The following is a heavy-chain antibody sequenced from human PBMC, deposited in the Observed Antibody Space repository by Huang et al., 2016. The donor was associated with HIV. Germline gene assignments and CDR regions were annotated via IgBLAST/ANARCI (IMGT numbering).Heavy chain of an antibody. CDR2: INTHIGHP. CDR3: ATDLSLSGAFDS. J-gene: IGHJ4*02. Sequence: QVQLVQSGSELRKPGASVKVACKVSGYTFSQFPMNWLRQAPGQGPEWMGGINTHIGHPTYAQGFTGRFLCSLDTAVSTAYLQISGLKTEDTAVYYCATDLSLSGAFDSWGQGTLVTVSS. V-gene: IGHV7-4-1*02. CDR1: GYTFSQFP.